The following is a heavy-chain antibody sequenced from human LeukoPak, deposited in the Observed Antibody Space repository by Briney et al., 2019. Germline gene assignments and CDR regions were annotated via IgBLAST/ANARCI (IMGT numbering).Heavy chain of an antibody. V-gene: IGHV4-61*02. CDR1: GGSISSGSYY. CDR3: ASMRGDGYNPEYFDY. J-gene: IGHJ4*02. D-gene: IGHD5-24*01. Sequence: SETLSLTCTVSGGSISSGSYYWSWIRQPAGKGLEWIGRIYTSGSTNYNPSLKSRVTISVDTSKNQFSLKLSSVTAADTAVYYCASMRGDGYNPEYFDYWGQGTLVTVSS. CDR2: IYTSGST.